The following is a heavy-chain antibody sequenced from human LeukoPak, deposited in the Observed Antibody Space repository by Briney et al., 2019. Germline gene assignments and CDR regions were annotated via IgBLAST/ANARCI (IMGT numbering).Heavy chain of an antibody. CDR2: IYLDEDQ. D-gene: IGHD4-17*01. Sequence: SVPTPVTSPETLPLAPTFSGFSLSSGGVGVGGIGRPPGKALDWLALIYLDEDQPYSPSLQSRLTITKEPSKNQVVLTLTHMDPVNTGTYYCAHSGTVTSPHDAFDVWGQGTMVTVSS. CDR1: GFSLSSGGVG. J-gene: IGHJ3*01. V-gene: IGHV2-5*02. CDR3: AHSGTVTSPHDAFDV.